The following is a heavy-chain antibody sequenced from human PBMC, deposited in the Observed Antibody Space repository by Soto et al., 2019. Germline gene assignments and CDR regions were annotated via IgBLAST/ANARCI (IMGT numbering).Heavy chain of an antibody. CDR1: GGSISSYH. CDR3: ARSVVAAPCCVCEI. Sequence: PSESRSLTSSVYGGSISSYHWSWIRQPPGKGLEWIGYIYNSVSTYYNPSLKSRVTISADTSKRQFSLKLSSVTAADPAVYYCARSVVAAPCCVCEIWG. J-gene: IGHJ3*02. V-gene: IGHV4-59*01. CDR2: IYNSVST. D-gene: IGHD2-8*01.